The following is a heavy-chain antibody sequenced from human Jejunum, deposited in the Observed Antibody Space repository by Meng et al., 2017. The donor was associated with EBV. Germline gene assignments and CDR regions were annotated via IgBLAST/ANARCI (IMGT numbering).Heavy chain of an antibody. J-gene: IGHJ4*02. CDR2: ISDNEGT. V-gene: IGHV4-34*01. D-gene: IGHD1-14*01. CDR1: DGSFSGYY. CDR3: ARGPDHSKQGY. Sequence: QVRIHQWGAGLLKPSGTLSLICAVEDGSFSGYYWSWIRQPPGKGLEWIGEISDNEGTKYNPSLKSRVTVSLDTSKNQFSLRLSSVTAADTALYYCARGPDHSKQGYWGQGTLVTVSS.